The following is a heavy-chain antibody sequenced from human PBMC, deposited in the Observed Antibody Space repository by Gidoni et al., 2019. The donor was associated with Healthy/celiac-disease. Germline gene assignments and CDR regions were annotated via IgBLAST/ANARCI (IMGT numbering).Heavy chain of an antibody. CDR3: AKDIFDIWFGELLNAFDI. CDR2: ISYDGSNK. Sequence: QMQLVVSGGGVVQPGRSLSLSCAASRFTFSNYGMHWVRQAPGKGLEWVAVISYDGSNKYYADSVKGRFTISRDNSKNTLYLKMNSLRAEDTAVYYCAKDIFDIWFGELLNAFDIWGQGTMVTVSS. D-gene: IGHD3-10*01. J-gene: IGHJ3*02. CDR1: RFTFSNYG. V-gene: IGHV3-30*18.